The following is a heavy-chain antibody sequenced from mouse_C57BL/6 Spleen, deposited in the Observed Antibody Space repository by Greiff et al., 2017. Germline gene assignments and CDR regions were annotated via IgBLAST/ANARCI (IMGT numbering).Heavy chain of an antibody. CDR1: GYTFTSYW. D-gene: IGHD2-5*01. Sequence: VQLQQPGAELVRPGSSVKLSCKASGYTFTSYWMDWVKQRPGQGLEWIGNIYPSDSETHYNQKFKDKATLTVDKSSSTAYMQLSSLTSEDSAVYYCARRKSNEDYWGQGTTLTVSS. J-gene: IGHJ2*01. V-gene: IGHV1-61*01. CDR3: ARRKSNEDY. CDR2: IYPSDSET.